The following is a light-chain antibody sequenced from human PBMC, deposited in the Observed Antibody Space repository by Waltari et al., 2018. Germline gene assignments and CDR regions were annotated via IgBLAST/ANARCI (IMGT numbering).Light chain of an antibody. V-gene: IGKV2-28*01. CDR3: MQDLQTPLT. CDR2: VGA. CDR1: INGFSC. J-gene: IGKJ4*01. Sequence: INGFSCLDWYLRNPGQWLQLLIYVGASRDSVFPARFSGSGSGTDCTLKISRVEAEDVGVYYCMQDLQTPLTFGGGTKVEIK.